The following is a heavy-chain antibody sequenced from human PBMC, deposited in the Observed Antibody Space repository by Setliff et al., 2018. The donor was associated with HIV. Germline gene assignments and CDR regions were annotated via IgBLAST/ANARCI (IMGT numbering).Heavy chain of an antibody. D-gene: IGHD2-21*01. CDR2: ISGGGETI. V-gene: IGHV3-48*03. J-gene: IGHJ6*03. CDR3: AREMGVSLISISQHYYYMDV. CDR1: GFTFSGYD. Sequence: PGGSLRLSCAASGFTFSGYDMIWVRQAPGKGLEWLSYISGGGETIYYADSVKGRFTISRDNAENTLFLQMDSLRAEETAVYYCAREMGVSLISISQHYYYMDVWGNGTTVTVSS.